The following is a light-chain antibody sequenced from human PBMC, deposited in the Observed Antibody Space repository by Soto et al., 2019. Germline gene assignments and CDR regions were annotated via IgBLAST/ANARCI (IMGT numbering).Light chain of an antibody. V-gene: IGLV2-14*01. J-gene: IGLJ2*01. CDR3: SSYTTSSTVA. Sequence: QSALTHSASVSGSPGQSITISCTGTSSDIGGYNYVSRYQQHPDNAPKLMIVEVSNRPSGVSNRFSGSKSGNTASLTISGLLPEDEADYYCSSYTTSSTVAFGGGTQLTVL. CDR2: EVS. CDR1: SSDIGGYNY.